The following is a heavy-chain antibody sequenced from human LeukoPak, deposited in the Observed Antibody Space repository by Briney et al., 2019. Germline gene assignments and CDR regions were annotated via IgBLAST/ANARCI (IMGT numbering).Heavy chain of an antibody. J-gene: IGHJ4*02. Sequence: GGSLRLSCAVSGFTFNNYAMSWVRQAPAKGLEWVSAIDGSGSSTYYADSVQGWFIISRDNSKNTLYLQMNSLKAEDTAAYYCAKYFYDSGSYSFDYWGQGALVTVSS. CDR2: IDGSGSST. D-gene: IGHD3-10*01. V-gene: IGHV3-23*01. CDR1: GFTFNNYA. CDR3: AKYFYDSGSYSFDY.